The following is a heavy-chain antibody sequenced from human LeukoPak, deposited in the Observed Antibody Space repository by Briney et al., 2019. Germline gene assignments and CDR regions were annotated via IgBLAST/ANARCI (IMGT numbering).Heavy chain of an antibody. J-gene: IGHJ3*02. CDR1: GGSISTYY. Sequence: SETLSLTCTVSGGSISTYYWNWIRQPPGKGLEWIGYIYYSGSTNYNPSLTGRVTISVDTSKNQFSLKLSSATAADTVVYYCEREYNYYDSSGWDAFEIWGQGTMATVSS. CDR2: IYYSGST. CDR3: EREYNYYDSSGWDAFEI. D-gene: IGHD3-22*01. V-gene: IGHV4-59*01.